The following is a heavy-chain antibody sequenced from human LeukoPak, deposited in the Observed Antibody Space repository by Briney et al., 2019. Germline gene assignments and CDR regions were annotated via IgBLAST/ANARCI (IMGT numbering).Heavy chain of an antibody. CDR3: ARDLSNGGNPFQNGMDV. CDR2: IYHSGST. V-gene: IGHV4-4*02. Sequence: SGTLSLTCAVSGGSISSSNWWSWVRQPPGKGLEWIGEIYHSGSTNYNPSLKSRVTISVDKSKNQLSLKLSSVTAADTAVYYCARDLSNGGNPFQNGMDVWGQGTTVTVSS. D-gene: IGHD4-23*01. J-gene: IGHJ6*02. CDR1: GGSISSSNW.